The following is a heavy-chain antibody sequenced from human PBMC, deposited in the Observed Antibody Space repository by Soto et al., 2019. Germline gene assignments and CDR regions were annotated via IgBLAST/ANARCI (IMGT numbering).Heavy chain of an antibody. D-gene: IGHD3-3*01. V-gene: IGHV3-43*01. CDR2: ISWDGGST. Sequence: GGSLRLSCAASGFTFVDYSMHWVRQAPGKSQERIFLISWDGGSTYYTDSVKGRFTISRDNSKNSLYLQMNSLRTEDTALYYCAKDLAKLRFLEWLDYYYYGMDVWGQGTTVTVSS. CDR3: AKDLAKLRFLEWLDYYYYGMDV. J-gene: IGHJ6*02. CDR1: GFTFVDYS.